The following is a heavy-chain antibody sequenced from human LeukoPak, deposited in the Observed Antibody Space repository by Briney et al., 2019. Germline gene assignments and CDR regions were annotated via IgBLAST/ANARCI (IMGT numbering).Heavy chain of an antibody. CDR3: ARFCNYYDSSGYYYGFDP. J-gene: IGHJ5*02. CDR1: GGSVSSGSYY. Sequence: SETLSLTCTVSGGSVSSGSYYWSWIRQPPGKGLEWIGYIYYSGSTNYNPSLKSRVTISVDTSKNQFSLKLSSVTAADTAVYYCARFCNYYDSSGYYYGFDPWGQGTLVTVSS. CDR2: IYYSGST. V-gene: IGHV4-61*01. D-gene: IGHD3-22*01.